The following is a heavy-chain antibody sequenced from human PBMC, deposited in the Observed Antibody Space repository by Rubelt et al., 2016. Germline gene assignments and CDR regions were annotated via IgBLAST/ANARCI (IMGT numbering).Heavy chain of an antibody. D-gene: IGHD6-6*01. CDR2: MFYSGDT. CDR3: ARYLRGAARGFDP. CDR1: GGSISTYY. V-gene: IGHV4-59*01. Sequence: QVQLQQWGAGLVKPSETLSLTCSVSGGSISTYYWTWIRQPPGKGLEWIAYMFYSGDTNYNPSLTSRVTISVDTSNNQLSLKLSSVTAADTAVYYCARYLRGAARGFDPWGQGTLVIVSS. J-gene: IGHJ5*02.